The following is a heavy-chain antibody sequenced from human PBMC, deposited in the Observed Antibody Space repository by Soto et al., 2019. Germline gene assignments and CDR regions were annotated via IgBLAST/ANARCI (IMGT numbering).Heavy chain of an antibody. V-gene: IGHV1-18*01. D-gene: IGHD3-22*01. CDR3: ARSPYYYDSSGYFDY. Sequence: ASVKVSCKASGYTFTSYGISWVRQAPGQGLEWMGWISAYNGNTNYAQKLQGRVTMTTDTSTNTAYMELRSLRSDDTAVYYCARSPYYYDSSGYFDYWGQGTLVTVSS. J-gene: IGHJ4*02. CDR2: ISAYNGNT. CDR1: GYTFTSYG.